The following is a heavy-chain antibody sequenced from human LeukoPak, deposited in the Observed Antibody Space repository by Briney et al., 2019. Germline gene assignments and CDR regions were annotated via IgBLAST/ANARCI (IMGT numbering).Heavy chain of an antibody. D-gene: IGHD2-2*01. V-gene: IGHV1-2*02. J-gene: IGHJ3*02. CDR1: GYTFTGYY. Sequence: ASVKVSCKASGYTFTGYYMHWVRQAPGQGLEWMGWINPNSGGTNYAQKFQGRVTMTRDTSISTAYMELSRLRSDDTAVYYCARDSQLSRAYAFDIWGQGTIVTVSS. CDR3: ARDSQLSRAYAFDI. CDR2: INPNSGGT.